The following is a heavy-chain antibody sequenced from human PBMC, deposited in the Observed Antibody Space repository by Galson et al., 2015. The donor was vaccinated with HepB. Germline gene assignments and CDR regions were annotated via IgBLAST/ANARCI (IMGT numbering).Heavy chain of an antibody. J-gene: IGHJ4*02. CDR3: ARWVYFNVDY. CDR1: GFTFSRFW. D-gene: IGHD2-8*01. CDR2: IKGDESEK. Sequence: LRLSCAASGFTFSRFWMAWVRQAPGKGLEWVANIKGDESEKNYVDSVKGRFTISRDNAKNSLYLQMNSLRAEDTAVYYCARWVYFNVDYWGQGTLATVSS. V-gene: IGHV3-7*03.